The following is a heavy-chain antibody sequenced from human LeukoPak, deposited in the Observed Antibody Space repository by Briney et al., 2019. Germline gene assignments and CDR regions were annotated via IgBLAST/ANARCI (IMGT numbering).Heavy chain of an antibody. CDR3: ADRGITMIGGV. V-gene: IGHV3-48*03. Sequence: GGSLRLSCAASGFTSSSYEMNSVREAPGKGLEWVSYISSSGSTIYYADSVKGRVTISRDNPKNSVYLQMNRLSAGDTAVYYCADRGITMIGGVWGKGTAVTISS. D-gene: IGHD3-10*02. CDR2: ISSSGSTI. CDR1: GFTSSSYE. J-gene: IGHJ6*04.